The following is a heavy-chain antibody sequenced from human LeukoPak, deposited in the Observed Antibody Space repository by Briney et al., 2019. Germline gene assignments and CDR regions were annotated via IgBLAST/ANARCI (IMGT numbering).Heavy chain of an antibody. J-gene: IGHJ4*02. CDR2: ISAYNGNT. D-gene: IGHD3-10*01. CDR3: ARAPTYYYGSGSYYFDY. Sequence: ASVKVSCKASGGTFSSYAISWVRQAPGQGLEWMGWISAYNGNTNYAQKLQGRVTMTTDTSTSTAYMELRSLKSDDTAVYYCARAPTYYYGSGSYYFDYWGQGTLVTVSS. CDR1: GGTFSSYA. V-gene: IGHV1-18*01.